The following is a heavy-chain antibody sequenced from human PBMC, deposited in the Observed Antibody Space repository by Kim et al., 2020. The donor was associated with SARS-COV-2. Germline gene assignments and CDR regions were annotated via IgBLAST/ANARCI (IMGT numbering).Heavy chain of an antibody. J-gene: IGHJ4*02. D-gene: IGHD3-22*01. CDR3: ARDGRYDSSGHTFDY. CDR1: GYTFTSYY. CDR2: INPGGGST. Sequence: ASVKVSCKASGYTFTSYYMHWVRQAPGQGLEWMGIINPGGGSTSYAQKFQGRVTMTRDTSTSTVYMELSSLRSEDTAVYYCARDGRYDSSGHTFDYWGQGILVTVSS. V-gene: IGHV1-46*01.